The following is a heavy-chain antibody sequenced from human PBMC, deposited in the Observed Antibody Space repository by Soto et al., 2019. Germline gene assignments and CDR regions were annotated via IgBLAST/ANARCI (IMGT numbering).Heavy chain of an antibody. CDR1: GYTITSYY. Sequence: ASVTVSCQASGYTITSYYMHWVRQAPGQGLEWMGIINPSGGSTSYAQKFQGRVTMTRDTSTSTVYMELSSLRSEDTAVYYCAREKEPTTVTSYPDDAFDIWGQGTMVTVS. V-gene: IGHV1-46*01. D-gene: IGHD4-4*01. CDR2: INPSGGST. J-gene: IGHJ3*02. CDR3: AREKEPTTVTSYPDDAFDI.